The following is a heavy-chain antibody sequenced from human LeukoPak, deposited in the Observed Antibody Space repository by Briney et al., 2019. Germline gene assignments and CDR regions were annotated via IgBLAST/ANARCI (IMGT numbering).Heavy chain of an antibody. D-gene: IGHD2-2*01. CDR3: ARHGRGYCSSITCFNFDH. J-gene: IGHJ4*02. CDR1: GGSFSGYY. CDR2: INHSGST. Sequence: SETLSLTCAVYGGSFSGYYWSWIRQPPGKGLEWIGEINHSGSTNYNPSLKSRVTISVDTSKNQFSLKLSSVTAADTAVYYCARHGRGYCSSITCFNFDHWGQGTLVTVSS. V-gene: IGHV4-34*01.